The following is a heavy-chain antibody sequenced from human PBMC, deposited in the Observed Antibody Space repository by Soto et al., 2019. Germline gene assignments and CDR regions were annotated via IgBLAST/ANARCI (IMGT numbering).Heavy chain of an antibody. V-gene: IGHV3-23*01. Sequence: EVQLLESGGGLVQPGGSLRLSCAASGFTFDNYVMSWVRQAPGKGLEWVSAISGSGATSYYADSVKVRFTISRDNSKNTLYLQMNRLRADDTAGYYCASRPRYYYMDVWGQGNTVTVSS. CDR1: GFTFDNYV. CDR2: ISGSGATS. J-gene: IGHJ6*02. CDR3: ASRPRYYYMDV.